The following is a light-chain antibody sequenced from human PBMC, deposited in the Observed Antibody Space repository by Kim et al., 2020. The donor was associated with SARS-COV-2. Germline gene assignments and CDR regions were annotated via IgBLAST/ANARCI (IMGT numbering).Light chain of an antibody. CDR1: QRIASW. Sequence: EIQMTQSPSSVSASVGDRVTITCRASQRIASWLAWYQQKPGKAPTLLIYTASSLQSGVPSRFSGSGSGTDFTLTISGLQPEDSATYYCQQANSFPLTFGGGTKVDIK. CDR3: QQANSFPLT. CDR2: TAS. J-gene: IGKJ4*01. V-gene: IGKV1-12*01.